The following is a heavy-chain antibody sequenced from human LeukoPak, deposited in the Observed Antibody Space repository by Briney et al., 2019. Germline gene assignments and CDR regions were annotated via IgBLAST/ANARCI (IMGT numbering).Heavy chain of an antibody. V-gene: IGHV4-61*02. Sequence: PSETLSLTCTVSGGSISSGSYYWSWIRQPAGKGLEWIGRIYTSGSTNYNPSLKSRVTISVDTSKNQFSLKLSSVTAADTAVYYCARVSGYYYYFDYWGQGTLVTVSS. D-gene: IGHD3-22*01. CDR2: IYTSGST. CDR3: ARVSGYYYYFDY. CDR1: GGSISSGSYY. J-gene: IGHJ4*02.